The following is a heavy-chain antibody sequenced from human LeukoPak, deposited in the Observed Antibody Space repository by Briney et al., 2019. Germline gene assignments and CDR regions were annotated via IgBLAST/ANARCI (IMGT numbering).Heavy chain of an antibody. CDR1: GYSISSGYY. V-gene: IGHV4-38-2*02. CDR3: AREARIAAAGIGY. J-gene: IGHJ4*02. D-gene: IGHD6-13*01. CDR2: IYHSGST. Sequence: SETLSLTCAVSGYSISSGYYWGWIRQPPGKGPEWIGSIYHSGSTYYNPSLKSRVTISVDTSKNQFSLKLSSVTAADTAVYYCAREARIAAAGIGYWGQGTLVTVSS.